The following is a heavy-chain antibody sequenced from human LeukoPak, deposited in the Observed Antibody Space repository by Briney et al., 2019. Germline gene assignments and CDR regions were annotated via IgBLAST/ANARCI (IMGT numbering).Heavy chain of an antibody. V-gene: IGHV4-59*01. Sequence: SETLSLTCTVSGGSISSSYWSWIRQPPGKGLEWIGYIYYSGSTNYNPSLKSRVTISVDTSKSQFSLKLRSVTAADTAVYYCARVTGYVIEDNFDYWGQGTLVTVSS. CDR1: GGSISSSY. CDR3: ARVTGYVIEDNFDY. J-gene: IGHJ4*02. CDR2: IYYSGST. D-gene: IGHD2-15*01.